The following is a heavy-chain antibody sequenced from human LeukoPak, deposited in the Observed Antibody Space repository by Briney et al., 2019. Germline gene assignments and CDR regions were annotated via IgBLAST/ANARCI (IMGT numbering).Heavy chain of an antibody. J-gene: IGHJ4*02. Sequence: PSETLSLTCTVSGGSISSYYWSWIRQPPGKGLEWIGYIYYSGSTYYNPSLKSRVTISVDTSKNQFSLKLSSVTAADTAVYYCARDLGSGIGIDYWGQGTLVTVSS. CDR1: GGSISSYY. CDR2: IYYSGST. CDR3: ARDLGSGIGIDY. V-gene: IGHV4-59*12. D-gene: IGHD3-10*01.